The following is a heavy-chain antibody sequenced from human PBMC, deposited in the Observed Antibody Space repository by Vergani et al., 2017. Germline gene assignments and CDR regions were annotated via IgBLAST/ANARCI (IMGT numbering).Heavy chain of an antibody. CDR1: GGSFTSYH. J-gene: IGHJ6*03. D-gene: IGHD4-11*01. Sequence: QVQLQQWGGGLLKPSETLSLTCVVNGGSFTSYHWTWIRQSPGAGLEWVGDIDHTGRPDYNPSLTSRLTMSVYKSRNQFFLTLNSVTATDTAIYFCARVNTETNGHLYYYYFMDVWGQGTAVTVS. CDR2: IDHTGRP. CDR3: ARVNTETNGHLYYYYFMDV. V-gene: IGHV4-34*01.